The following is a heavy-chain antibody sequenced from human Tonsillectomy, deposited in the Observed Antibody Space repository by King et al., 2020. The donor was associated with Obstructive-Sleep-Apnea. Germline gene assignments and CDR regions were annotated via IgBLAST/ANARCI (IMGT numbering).Heavy chain of an antibody. Sequence: QLQESGPGLVKPSETLSLTCTVSGGSITSHHWSWIRQPPGKGLEWIGYIHYSGGADYSPSLKSGVSRSADTSKIHLALKLTSVTVADTAVYYCAREGGGGVDYWGQGILVTVSS. J-gene: IGHJ4*02. CDR1: GGSITSHH. D-gene: IGHD3-16*01. V-gene: IGHV4-59*11. CDR3: AREGGGGVDY. CDR2: IHYSGGA.